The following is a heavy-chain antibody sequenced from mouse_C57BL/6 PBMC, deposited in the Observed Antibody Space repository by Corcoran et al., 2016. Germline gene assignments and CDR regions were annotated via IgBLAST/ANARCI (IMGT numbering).Heavy chain of an antibody. CDR1: GYTFTDYY. Sequence: EDQLQLSGHELVTPGASEKISYKTAGYTFTDYYMNGVKQSHGKSLEWVGDINPNNGVTSYNQKFKGKATLTVDQSSSTAYMELRSLTSEDSAVYYCARFYDGYSPWFAYWGQGTLVTVSA. CDR2: INPNNGVT. V-gene: IGHV1-26*01. CDR3: ARFYDGYSPWFAY. J-gene: IGHJ3*01. D-gene: IGHD2-3*01.